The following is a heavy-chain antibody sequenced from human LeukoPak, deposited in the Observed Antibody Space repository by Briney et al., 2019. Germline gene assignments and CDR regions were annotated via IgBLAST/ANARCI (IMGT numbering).Heavy chain of an antibody. D-gene: IGHD6-13*01. CDR2: MNPNSGNT. CDR3: ARGGYSSSWLSGINWFDP. CDR1: GYTFTSYD. Sequence: GASVKVSCKASGYTFTSYDINWVRQATGQGLEWMGWMNPNSGNTGYAQKFQGRVTMTRNTSISTAYMELSSLRSEDTVVYYCARGGYSSSWLSGINWFDPWGQGTLVTVSS. V-gene: IGHV1-8*01. J-gene: IGHJ5*02.